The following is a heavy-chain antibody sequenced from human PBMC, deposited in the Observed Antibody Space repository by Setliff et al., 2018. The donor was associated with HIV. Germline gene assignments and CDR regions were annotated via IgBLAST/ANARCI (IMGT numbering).Heavy chain of an antibody. CDR3: ARGRYDDWNYAARGNWFDS. CDR2: IYGSGTS. V-gene: IGHV4-4*07. CDR1: GDSISNHY. J-gene: IGHJ5*01. D-gene: IGHD1-7*01. Sequence: PSETLSLTCTVSGDSISNHYWTWIRQPAGKGLEWIGRIYGSGTSNYTPSLKSRVTMSFDSSNNQSSLKVSSVTAADTAVYYCARGRYDDWNYAARGNWFDSWGQGTLVTVSS.